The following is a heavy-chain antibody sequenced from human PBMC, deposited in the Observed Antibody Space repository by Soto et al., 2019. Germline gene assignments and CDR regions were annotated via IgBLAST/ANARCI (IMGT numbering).Heavy chain of an antibody. CDR3: ARDYVFWSGSNSCFDY. CDR1: GFAVSSFW. Sequence: GGSLILSCAASGFAVSSFWMSWVRQAPGKGLEWVANIKRDGSEKYYVDSVKGRFTISRDNAKNSLYLQMNSLRAEDTAVYYCARDYVFWSGSNSCFDYWGQGTLFTVSS. V-gene: IGHV3-7*01. D-gene: IGHD3-3*01. J-gene: IGHJ4*02. CDR2: IKRDGSEK.